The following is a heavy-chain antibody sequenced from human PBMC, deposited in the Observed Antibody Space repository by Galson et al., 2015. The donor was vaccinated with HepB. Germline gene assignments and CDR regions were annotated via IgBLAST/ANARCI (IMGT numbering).Heavy chain of an antibody. J-gene: IGHJ6*02. Sequence: SLRLSCAASGFTFSSYAMHWVRQAPGKGLEWVAVISYDGSNKYYADSVKGRFTISRDNSKNTLYLQMSSLRAEDTAVYYCVTYPLYSGSWYYYYYGMDVWGQGTTVTVSS. CDR1: GFTFSSYA. D-gene: IGHD6-13*01. CDR3: VTYPLYSGSWYYYYYGMDV. V-gene: IGHV3-30*14. CDR2: ISYDGSNK.